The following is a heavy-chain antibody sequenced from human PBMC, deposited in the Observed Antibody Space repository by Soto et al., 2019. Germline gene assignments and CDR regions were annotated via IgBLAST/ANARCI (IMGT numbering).Heavy chain of an antibody. J-gene: IGHJ3*01. CDR1: SGSIFTTPW. CDR3: GMKRDVATAKVEGWYVFDV. CDR2: TSHSGSP. V-gene: IGHV4-4*02. Sequence: QVRLQVSGPGLVEPSGTLSLTCAASSGSIFTTPWCRWVRQSPGGGLQCVGATSHSGSPKYNPSPKSRVTISIYKAKDRFCLNLTSVTAADTAVHYCGMKRDVATAKVEGWYVFDVCGQWTMVTVSS. D-gene: IGHD2-21*02.